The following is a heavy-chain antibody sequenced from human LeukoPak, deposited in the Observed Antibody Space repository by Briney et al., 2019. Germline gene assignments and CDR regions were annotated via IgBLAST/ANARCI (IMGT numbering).Heavy chain of an antibody. CDR2: INHSGST. J-gene: IGHJ6*02. V-gene: IGHV4-34*01. CDR3: ARKRAQGVMFGSYSYYGMDV. CDR1: GGSFSGYY. Sequence: PSETLSLTCAVYGGSFSGYYWSWIRQPPGKGLEWIGEINHSGSTNYNPSLKSRVTISVDTSKNQFSLKLSSVTAADTAVYYCARKRAQGVMFGSYSYYGMDVWGQGTTVTVSS. D-gene: IGHD3-16*01.